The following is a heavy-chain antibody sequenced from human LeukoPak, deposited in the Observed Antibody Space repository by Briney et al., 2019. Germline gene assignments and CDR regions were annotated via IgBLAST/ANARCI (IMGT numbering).Heavy chain of an antibody. CDR2: VFTFDSDV. Sequence: GESLKISCQGSGYSFTTYWIGWVRQMPGKGLEWVGIVFTFDSDVRYTPSFQGQVTVSADKSISTAYLQWSSLKASDTAMYYCARHALGCSTTSCHWDYWGQGTLVTVSS. J-gene: IGHJ4*02. V-gene: IGHV5-51*01. D-gene: IGHD2-2*01. CDR1: GYSFTTYW. CDR3: ARHALGCSTTSCHWDY.